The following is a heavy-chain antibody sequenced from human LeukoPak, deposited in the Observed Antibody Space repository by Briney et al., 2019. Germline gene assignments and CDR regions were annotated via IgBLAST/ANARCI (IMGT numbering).Heavy chain of an antibody. CDR2: IYYTGSA. V-gene: IGHV4-59*08. Sequence: SETLSLTCTVSGAPITRYYWSWIRQPPGKGLEWIGYIYYTGSANYNPSLKSRVSISVDTSKNQFSLKLSSVTAADTAVYYCARHYDSSGYPDYWGQGTLVTVSS. CDR3: ARHYDSSGYPDY. J-gene: IGHJ4*02. D-gene: IGHD3-22*01. CDR1: GAPITRYY.